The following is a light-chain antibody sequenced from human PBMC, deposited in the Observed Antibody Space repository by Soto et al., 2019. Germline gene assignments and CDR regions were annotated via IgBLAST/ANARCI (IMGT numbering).Light chain of an antibody. CDR3: QQYNNWPPIT. V-gene: IGKV3-15*01. CDR1: QSVRSK. CDR2: DAS. Sequence: EIIMTQSPATLSVSPGERATLSCRASQSVRSKLAWYQQKPGQAPRLLIYDASTRATGIPARFSGSGSGTEFTLTISSLQSEDFAVYYCQQYNNWPPITFGQGTRLEIK. J-gene: IGKJ5*01.